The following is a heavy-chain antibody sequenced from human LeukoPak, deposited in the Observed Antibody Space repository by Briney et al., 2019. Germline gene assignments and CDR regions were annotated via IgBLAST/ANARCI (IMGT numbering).Heavy chain of an antibody. CDR3: AKGTSTVVTPNYYYYYSMDV. J-gene: IGHJ6*03. CDR2: IHVSGGT. CDR1: GASISSFY. Sequence: KTSGTLSLTCTVSGASISSFYWNWIRQSPGKGLEWIGFIHVSGGTSYDPSLKSRVTISIDTSKNQFSLRLNSVTAADTAVYYCAKGTSTVVTPNYYYYYSMDVWGKGTTVTVSS. D-gene: IGHD4-23*01. V-gene: IGHV4-4*09.